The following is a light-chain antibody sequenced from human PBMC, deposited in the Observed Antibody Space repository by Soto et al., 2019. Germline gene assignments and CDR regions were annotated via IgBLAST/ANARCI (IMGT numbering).Light chain of an antibody. CDR3: CSYAGTYTCG. V-gene: IGLV2-11*01. J-gene: IGLJ1*01. Sequence: QSALTQPRSVSGSPGQSVTITCTGTSADVGGYNSVSWFQQYPGKAPKLMIFDVSKRPSGVPDRFSGSKSGNTAYLTISGLQADDEAIYYCCSYAGTYTCGFGTETKLTVL. CDR1: SADVGGYNS. CDR2: DVS.